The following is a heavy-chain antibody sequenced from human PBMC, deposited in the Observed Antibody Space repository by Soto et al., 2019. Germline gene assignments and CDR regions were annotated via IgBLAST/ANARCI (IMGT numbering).Heavy chain of an antibody. CDR3: ARVLFPFTYYYYGMDV. CDR2: INSDGSST. V-gene: IGHV3-74*01. CDR1: GLTFSDCY. J-gene: IGHJ6*02. Sequence: PGGSLRLSCAASGLTFSDCYMNWIRQAPGKGLVWVSRINSDGSSTSYADSVKGRFTISRDNAKNTLYLQMNSLRAEDTAVYYCARVLFPFTYYYYGMDVWGQGTTVTVSS.